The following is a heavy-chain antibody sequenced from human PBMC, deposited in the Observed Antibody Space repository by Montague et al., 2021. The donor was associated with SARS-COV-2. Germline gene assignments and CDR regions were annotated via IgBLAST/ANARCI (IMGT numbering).Heavy chain of an antibody. Sequence: SETLSLTCTVSGDSVIGDDYYWSWIRQPPGKGLEWIGFIYDSGSTSYNPSLHSRVTITIDTSKNQFSLNLMSVTPADTAVYYCVKGSGYPWGQGTLVTVSS. CDR1: GDSVIGDDYY. J-gene: IGHJ5*02. D-gene: IGHD3-22*01. CDR2: IYDSGST. CDR3: VKGSGYP. V-gene: IGHV4-61*08.